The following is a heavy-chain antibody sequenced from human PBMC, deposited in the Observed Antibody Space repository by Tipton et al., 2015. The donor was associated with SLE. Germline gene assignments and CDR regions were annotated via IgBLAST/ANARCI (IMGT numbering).Heavy chain of an antibody. Sequence: TLSLTCAVSGGSFSGYYWYWIRQPPGKGLEWIGEINHSGSTNYNPSLKSRVTISVDTSKNQFSLKLNSVTAADTAVYYCARVSYDFWSGYLGFDYWGQGTLVTVSS. V-gene: IGHV4-34*01. CDR1: GGSFSGYY. CDR2: INHSGST. J-gene: IGHJ4*02. D-gene: IGHD3-3*01. CDR3: ARVSYDFWSGYLGFDY.